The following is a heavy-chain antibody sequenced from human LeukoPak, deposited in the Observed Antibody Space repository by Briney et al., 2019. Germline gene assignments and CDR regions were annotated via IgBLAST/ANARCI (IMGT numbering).Heavy chain of an antibody. CDR1: GFTFSSYA. V-gene: IGHV3-23*01. Sequence: GGSLRLSCAASGFTFSSYAMSWVRQAPGKGLEWVSAISGSGGSTYYADSVKGRFTISRDNSKNTLYLQMNSLRVEDTAVYYCANSYCGGDCYLPWGQGTLVTVSS. D-gene: IGHD2-21*02. J-gene: IGHJ5*02. CDR2: ISGSGGST. CDR3: ANSYCGGDCYLP.